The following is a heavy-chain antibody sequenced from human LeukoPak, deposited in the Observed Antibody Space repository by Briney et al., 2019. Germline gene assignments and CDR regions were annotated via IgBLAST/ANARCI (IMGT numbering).Heavy chain of an antibody. D-gene: IGHD1-26*01. V-gene: IGHV1-18*01. CDR3: ARTVGAWDGSGYFDL. CDR2: ISAYNGNT. Sequence: ASVKVSCKASGYTFTSYGISWVRQAPGQGLEWMGWISAYNGNTNYAQKLQGRVTMTTDTSTSTAYMELRSLRSDDTAVYYCARTVGAWDGSGYFDLWGRGTLVTVSS. CDR1: GYTFTSYG. J-gene: IGHJ2*01.